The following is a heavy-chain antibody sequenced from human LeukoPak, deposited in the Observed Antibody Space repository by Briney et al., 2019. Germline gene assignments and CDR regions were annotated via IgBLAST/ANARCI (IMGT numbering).Heavy chain of an antibody. V-gene: IGHV1-69*04. CDR1: GGTFSSYA. CDR2: IIPILGIA. J-gene: IGHJ4*02. Sequence: ASVKVSCKASGGTFSSYAISWVRQAPGQGLEWMGRIIPILGIANYAQKFQGRVTITADKSTSTAYMELSSLRSEDTAVYYCARDPIAAAGTPLDYWGQGTLVTVSS. CDR3: ARDPIAAAGTPLDY. D-gene: IGHD6-13*01.